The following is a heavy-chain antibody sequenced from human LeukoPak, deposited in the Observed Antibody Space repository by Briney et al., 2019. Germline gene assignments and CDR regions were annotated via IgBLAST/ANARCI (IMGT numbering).Heavy chain of an antibody. CDR2: IYYSGST. J-gene: IGHJ5*02. D-gene: IGHD1-26*01. CDR3: ARGVRGGSYYAIDP. Sequence: SETLSHTCTVSGVSISSYYWSWLRQPPGKGLEWIGYIYYSGSTNYNPSLKSRVTISVDTSKNQFSLKLSSVTAADTAVYYCARGVRGGSYYAIDPWGQGTLVTVSS. CDR1: GVSISSYY. V-gene: IGHV4-59*01.